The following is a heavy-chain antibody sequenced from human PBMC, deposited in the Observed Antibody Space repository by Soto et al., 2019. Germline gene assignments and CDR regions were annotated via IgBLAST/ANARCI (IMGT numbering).Heavy chain of an antibody. V-gene: IGHV4-34*01. Sequence: KPSETLSLTCAVYGGSFSGYYWSWIRQPPGKGLEWIGEINHSGSTNYNPSLKSRVTISVDTSKNQFSLKLSSVTAADTAVYYCASNYYGSGSYYNAPPTGYCGMDVWGQGTTVTVSS. CDR1: GGSFSGYY. D-gene: IGHD3-10*01. CDR3: ASNYYGSGSYYNAPPTGYCGMDV. CDR2: INHSGST. J-gene: IGHJ6*02.